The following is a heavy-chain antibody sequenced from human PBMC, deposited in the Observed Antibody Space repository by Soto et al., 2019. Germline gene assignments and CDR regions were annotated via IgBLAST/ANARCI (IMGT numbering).Heavy chain of an antibody. CDR1: RYTFPSCG. D-gene: IGHD3-9*01. V-gene: IGHV1-18*04. CDR2: ISAYNGNT. Sequence: GAPVKASWKASRYTFPSCGMSWGRQAPVQGLEWMGWISAYNGNTNYAQKLQGRVTMTTDTSTSTAYMELRSLRSDDTAVYYCARALRYFDWTPGWFDPWGQGTLVTVSS. J-gene: IGHJ5*02. CDR3: ARALRYFDWTPGWFDP.